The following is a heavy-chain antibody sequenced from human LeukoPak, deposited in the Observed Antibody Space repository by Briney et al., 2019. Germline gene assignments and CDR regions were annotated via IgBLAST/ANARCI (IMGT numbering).Heavy chain of an antibody. CDR3: GRAFPPLRVSSAGDF. D-gene: IGHD2-8*01. J-gene: IGHJ4*02. CDR2: ISGRSSHM. V-gene: IGHV3-21*01. CDR1: GLMFSAFA. Sequence: PGGSLRLSCEASGLMFSAFAMTWGRQAPGKGLEWVSSISGRSSHMYYGDSVKGRFSISRDNAKNSLYLQMNSLGAEDTAVYYCGRAFPPLRVSSAGDFWGQGILVTVSS.